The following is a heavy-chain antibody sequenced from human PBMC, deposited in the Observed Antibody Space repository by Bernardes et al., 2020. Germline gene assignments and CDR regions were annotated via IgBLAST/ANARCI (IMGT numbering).Heavy chain of an antibody. Sequence: ASVKVSCKASGYTFTRYYMHCVRQAPGHGLEWMGIINPSRGSKTYAQRFQDRVTMTRDTSTSTVYVELCSLSSGYTAVYYCARGGYFASGTDSRGDWVDPCGQGTLVNVYS. CDR1: GYTFTRYY. D-gene: IGHD3-10*01. CDR2: INPSRGSK. J-gene: IGHJ5*02. V-gene: IGHV1-46*01. CDR3: ARGGYFASGTDSRGDWVDP.